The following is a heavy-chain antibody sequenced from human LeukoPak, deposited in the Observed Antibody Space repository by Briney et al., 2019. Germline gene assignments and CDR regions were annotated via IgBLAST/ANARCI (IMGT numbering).Heavy chain of an antibody. J-gene: IGHJ5*02. V-gene: IGHV4-4*07. D-gene: IGHD3-22*01. CDR2: IYTSGST. Sequence: SETLSLTCTVSGGSISSYYWSWIRQPAGKGLEWIGRIYTSGSTNYNPSPKSRVTMSVDTSKNQFSLKLSSVTAADTAVYYCARTRYYYDSSGYSRNWFDPWGQGTLVTVSS. CDR3: ARTRYYYDSSGYSRNWFDP. CDR1: GGSISSYY.